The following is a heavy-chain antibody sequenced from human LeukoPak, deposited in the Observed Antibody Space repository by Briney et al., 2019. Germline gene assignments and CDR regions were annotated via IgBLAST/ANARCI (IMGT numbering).Heavy chain of an antibody. V-gene: IGHV3-48*01. Sequence: GGSLRLSCAASGFTFSTYPMNWVRQAPGKGLEWVSYISSRSSTIYYADSVKGRFTISRDNAKNSLYLQMNSLRAEDTAVYYCARRAADCGGNCYWAFDYGGQGTRVTVSS. CDR1: GFTFSTYP. J-gene: IGHJ4*02. CDR2: ISSRSSTI. D-gene: IGHD2-21*01. CDR3: ARRAADCGGNCYWAFDY.